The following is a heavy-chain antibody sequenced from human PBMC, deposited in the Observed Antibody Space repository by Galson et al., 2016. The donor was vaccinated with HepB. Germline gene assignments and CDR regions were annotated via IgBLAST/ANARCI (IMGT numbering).Heavy chain of an antibody. CDR1: GYSFTYYA. V-gene: IGHV1-3*04. Sequence: SVKVSCKASGYSFTYYALHWVRQAPGQRLEWMGWSNTNNRNRKYSQKFQGRVTITMDTSANTAYMELSGLRSEDTAVYYCARDPNYGSGSYYLLYYGMDVWGQGTLVIVSS. J-gene: IGHJ4*02. CDR3: ARDPNYGSGSYYLLYYGMDV. CDR2: SNTNNRNR. D-gene: IGHD3-10*01.